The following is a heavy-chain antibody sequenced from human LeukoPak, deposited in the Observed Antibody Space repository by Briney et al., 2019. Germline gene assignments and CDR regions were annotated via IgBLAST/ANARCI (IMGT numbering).Heavy chain of an antibody. CDR1: GYSISSGYY. CDR2: IYHSGST. CDR3: ARGYVWGSWYYFDY. J-gene: IGHJ4*02. Sequence: SETLSLTCTVSGYSISSGYYWGWIRQPPGKGLEWIGSIYHSGSTYYNPSLKSRVTISVDTSKNQFSLKLSSVTAADTAVYYCARGYVWGSWYYFDYWGQGTLVTVSS. D-gene: IGHD3-16*01. V-gene: IGHV4-38-2*02.